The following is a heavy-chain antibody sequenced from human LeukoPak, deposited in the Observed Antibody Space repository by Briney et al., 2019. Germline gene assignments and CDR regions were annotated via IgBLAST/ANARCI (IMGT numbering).Heavy chain of an antibody. V-gene: IGHV3-23*01. CDR3: AKNLAAAAPGYFDY. D-gene: IGHD6-13*01. Sequence: GGSLRLPCAASGFTFSSYAMPWVRQAPGKGLEWFSGISGGGGSTYYANSVKGRFTISRDNSKNTLYLQMNSLRAEDTAVYYCAKNLAAAAPGYFDYWGQGTLVTVSS. J-gene: IGHJ4*02. CDR2: ISGGGGST. CDR1: GFTFSSYA.